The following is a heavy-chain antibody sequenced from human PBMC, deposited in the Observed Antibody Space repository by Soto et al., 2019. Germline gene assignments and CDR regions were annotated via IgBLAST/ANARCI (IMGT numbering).Heavy chain of an antibody. V-gene: IGHV1-18*01. Sequence: GASVKVSCKASGYTFTIYGISWVRQAPGQGLEWMGWISAYNGNTNYAQKLQGRVTMTTDTSTSTAYMELRSLRSDDTAVYYCARSYYDFWSGYPLLHGMDVWGQGTTVTVSS. CDR2: ISAYNGNT. CDR1: GYTFTIYG. D-gene: IGHD3-3*01. CDR3: ARSYYDFWSGYPLLHGMDV. J-gene: IGHJ6*02.